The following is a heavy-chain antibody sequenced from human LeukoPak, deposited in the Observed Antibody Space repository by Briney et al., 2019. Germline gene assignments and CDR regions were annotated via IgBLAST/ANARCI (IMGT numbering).Heavy chain of an antibody. CDR2: MNPNSGNT. V-gene: IGHV1-8*02. CDR1: GYNFINYD. Sequence: ASVKVSCKASGYNFINYDINWVRQAAGQGLEWMGYMNPNSGNTVYAQKFQGRVTIVTDTSINTAYMDLSSLRSEDTAVYYCAREGLDYWGQGTLVTVSS. CDR3: AREGLDY. J-gene: IGHJ4*02.